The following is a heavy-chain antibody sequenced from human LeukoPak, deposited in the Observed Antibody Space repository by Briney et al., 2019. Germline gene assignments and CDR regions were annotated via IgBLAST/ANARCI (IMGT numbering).Heavy chain of an antibody. Sequence: KSSETLSLTCTVSSGSISSYYWTWIRQPAGKGLEWIGRIYSSGSTIYNPSLKSRVTMSVDTSKNQFSLKLSSVTAADTAVYYCARFSPGAPNHSYYFDYWGQGTLVTVSS. CDR1: SGSISSYY. CDR2: IYSSGST. J-gene: IGHJ4*02. CDR3: ARFSPGAPNHSYYFDY. V-gene: IGHV4-4*07. D-gene: IGHD1-14*01.